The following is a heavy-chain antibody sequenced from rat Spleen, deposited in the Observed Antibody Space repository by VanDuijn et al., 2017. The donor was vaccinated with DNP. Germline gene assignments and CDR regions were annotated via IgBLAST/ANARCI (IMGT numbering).Heavy chain of an antibody. V-gene: IGHV5-17*01. CDR2: IIYDGSTT. CDR1: GFTFSNYA. Sequence: EVQLVESGGGLVQPGRSLKFSCAASGFTFSNYAMAWVRQAPKKGLEWVATIIYDGSTTYYRDSVKGRFTISRDNAKNTLYLQMDSLRSEDTATYYCARHRTIMPYYYAMDAWGQGASVTVSS. J-gene: IGHJ4*01. CDR3: ARHRTIMPYYYAMDA. D-gene: IGHD1-12*01.